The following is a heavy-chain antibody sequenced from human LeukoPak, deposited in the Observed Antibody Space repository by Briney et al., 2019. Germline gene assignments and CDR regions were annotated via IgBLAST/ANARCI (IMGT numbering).Heavy chain of an antibody. V-gene: IGHV4-34*01. Sequence: SETLSLTCAVYGGSLSGYYWSGIRQPPGKGLEWIGEINHSGSTNYNPSLKSRVTISVDTSKNQFSLKLSSVTAADTAVYYCARGSVWGHYYYYMDVWGKGTTVTVSS. CDR2: INHSGST. CDR3: ARGSVWGHYYYYMDV. D-gene: IGHD3-16*01. J-gene: IGHJ6*03. CDR1: GGSLSGYY.